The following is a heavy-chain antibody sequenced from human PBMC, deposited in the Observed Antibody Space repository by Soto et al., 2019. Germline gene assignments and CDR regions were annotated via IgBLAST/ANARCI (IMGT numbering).Heavy chain of an antibody. Sequence: ASVKVSCKASGYTFTSYGISWVRQAPGQGLEWMGWISAYNGNTNYAQKLQGRVTMTTDTSTSTAYMELRSLRSDDTAVYYCARDRACSGVSCYYYYYYGMDVWGQGTTVTVSS. CDR1: GYTFTSYG. CDR2: ISAYNGNT. CDR3: ARDRACSGVSCYYYYYYGMDV. D-gene: IGHD2-15*01. V-gene: IGHV1-18*01. J-gene: IGHJ6*02.